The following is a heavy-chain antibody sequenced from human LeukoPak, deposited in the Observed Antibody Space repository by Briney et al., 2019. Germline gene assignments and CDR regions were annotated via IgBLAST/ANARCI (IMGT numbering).Heavy chain of an antibody. CDR3: VRTVAAANHYYYMDV. D-gene: IGHD6-13*01. CDR1: GGSITSTSSY. V-gene: IGHV4-39*01. Sequence: SETLSLTCTVSGGSITSTSSYWGWVRQPPGKGLEWIGNFYYSGGTYYNPSLKSRISMSEDTSKSQFSLRLSSVTAADTAVYYCVRTVAAANHYYYMDVWGKGTTVTVSS. CDR2: FYYSGGT. J-gene: IGHJ6*03.